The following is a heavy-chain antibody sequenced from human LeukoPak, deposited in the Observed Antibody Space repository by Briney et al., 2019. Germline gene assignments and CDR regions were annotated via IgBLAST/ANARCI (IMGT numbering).Heavy chain of an antibody. CDR3: ARDLVGSTSYGMDV. Sequence: SETLFLTCTVSGGSLSSYYWSWIRQPPGKGLEWIGYIYYSGSTNYNPSLKSRVTISVDTSKNQFSLKLSSVTAADTAVYYCARDLVGSTSYGMDVWGQGTTVTVCS. J-gene: IGHJ6*02. D-gene: IGHD2-2*01. CDR1: GGSLSSYY. V-gene: IGHV4-59*01. CDR2: IYYSGST.